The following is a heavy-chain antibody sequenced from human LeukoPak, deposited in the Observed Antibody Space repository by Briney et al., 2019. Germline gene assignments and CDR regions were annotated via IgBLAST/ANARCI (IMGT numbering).Heavy chain of an antibody. CDR1: GFTFSTYG. Sequence: GGSLRLSCAASGFTFSTYGMRWVRQAPGKGLEWVSTIPASGGNTYYADSVKGRFTISRDNSKNTLYLQMNSLTAEDTAIYHCVRYLSGWYYFDYWGQGTLVTVSS. D-gene: IGHD6-19*01. CDR3: VRYLSGWYYFDY. V-gene: IGHV3-23*01. CDR2: IPASGGNT. J-gene: IGHJ4*02.